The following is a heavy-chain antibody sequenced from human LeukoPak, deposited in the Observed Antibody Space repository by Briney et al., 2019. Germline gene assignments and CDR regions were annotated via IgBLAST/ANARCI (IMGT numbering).Heavy chain of an antibody. J-gene: IGHJ6*02. Sequence: ASVKVSCKASGYTFTSYDINWVRRATGQGLELMGWMNPNSGNTGYAQKFQSRVNMTRNTSISTAYMELSSLRSEDTAVYYCARGTGYCSSTSCYPSGHYYGMDVWGQGTTVTVSS. CDR3: ARGTGYCSSTSCYPSGHYYGMDV. CDR1: GYTFTSYD. D-gene: IGHD2-2*01. CDR2: MNPNSGNT. V-gene: IGHV1-8*01.